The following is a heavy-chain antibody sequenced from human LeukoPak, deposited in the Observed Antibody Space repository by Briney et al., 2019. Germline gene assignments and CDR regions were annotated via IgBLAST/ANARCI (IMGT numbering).Heavy chain of an antibody. CDR2: IYYGENT. D-gene: IGHD6-13*01. Sequence: SKTLSLTCTVSGGSISSGPYYWGWIRQPPGKGLEWIGNIYYGENTYYNPSLKSRVTISVDTSKNQFSLKLSSVTAADTAVYYCARLNTQQLVASWGQGTLVTVSS. CDR1: GGSISSGPYY. V-gene: IGHV4-39*01. J-gene: IGHJ4*02. CDR3: ARLNTQQLVAS.